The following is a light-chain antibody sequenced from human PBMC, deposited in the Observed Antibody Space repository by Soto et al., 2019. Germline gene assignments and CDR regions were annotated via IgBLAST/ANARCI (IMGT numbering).Light chain of an antibody. Sequence: QPVLTQPPSASGSPGQSVTISCTGTSSDVGGYNYVSWYQQHPGKAPKLMIYEVSKRPSGVPGRFSGSKSGNTASLTVSGLQAEDEADYYCSSYAGSSNLGVFGGGTKLTVL. CDR1: SSDVGGYNY. V-gene: IGLV2-8*01. CDR3: SSYAGSSNLGV. J-gene: IGLJ2*01. CDR2: EVS.